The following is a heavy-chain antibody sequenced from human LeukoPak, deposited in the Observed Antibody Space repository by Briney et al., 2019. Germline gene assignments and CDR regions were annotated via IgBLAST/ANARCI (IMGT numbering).Heavy chain of an antibody. D-gene: IGHD3-22*01. CDR1: GFTFSSYA. CDR3: ARDGGFESSLATL. V-gene: IGHV3-30-3*01. Sequence: GGSLRLSCAASGFTFSSYAMHWVRQAPGKGLEWVAVISYDGSNKYYADSVKGRFTISRDNSKNALYLQMNSLRAGDTAVYYCARDGGFESSLATLWGQGALVTVSS. J-gene: IGHJ4*02. CDR2: ISYDGSNK.